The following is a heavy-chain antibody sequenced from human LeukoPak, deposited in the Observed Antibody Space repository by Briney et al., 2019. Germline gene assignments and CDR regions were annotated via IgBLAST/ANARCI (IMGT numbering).Heavy chain of an antibody. D-gene: IGHD1-14*01. CDR2: ISCDGSNK. CDR3: ARDRGPVEAPEGY. J-gene: IGHJ4*02. Sequence: GRSLRLSSAASGFTFSSYAMHWVRQAPGKGLEWVAVISCDGSNKYYADSVKGRFTISRDNSKNTLYLQMNSLRAEDTAVYYCARDRGPVEAPEGYWGQGTLVTVSS. CDR1: GFTFSSYA. V-gene: IGHV3-30-3*01.